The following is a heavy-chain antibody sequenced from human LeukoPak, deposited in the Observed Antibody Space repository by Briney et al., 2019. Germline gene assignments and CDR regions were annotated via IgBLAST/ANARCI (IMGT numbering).Heavy chain of an antibody. Sequence: PSETLSLTCAVYGGSFSGCYWSWIRQPPGKGLEWIGEINHSGSTNYNPSLKSRVTISVGTSKNQFSLKLSSVTAADTAVYCCAADSGSYDNGVYWGQGTLVTVSS. CDR2: INHSGST. D-gene: IGHD1-26*01. V-gene: IGHV4-34*01. CDR1: GGSFSGCY. CDR3: AADSGSYDNGVY. J-gene: IGHJ4*02.